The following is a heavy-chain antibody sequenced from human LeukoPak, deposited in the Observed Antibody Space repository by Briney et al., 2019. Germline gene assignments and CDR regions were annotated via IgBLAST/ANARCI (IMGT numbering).Heavy chain of an antibody. CDR2: INNDGSST. V-gene: IGHV3-74*01. D-gene: IGHD3-22*01. CDR3: AKKKTGMIVVVIGNYFDY. Sequence: GGSLRLSCAASGFTFIAYGMQWVRQAPGKGLVWVSRINNDGSSTSYADSVKGRFTISRDNSKNTLYLQMNSLRAEDTAVYYCAKKKTGMIVVVIGNYFDYWGQGTLVTVSS. CDR1: GFTFIAYG. J-gene: IGHJ4*02.